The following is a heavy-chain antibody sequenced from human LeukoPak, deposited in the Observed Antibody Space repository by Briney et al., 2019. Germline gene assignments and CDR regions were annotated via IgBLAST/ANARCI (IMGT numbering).Heavy chain of an antibody. J-gene: IGHJ4*02. CDR2: ISYDGSNK. V-gene: IGHV3-30*04. CDR3: ARGTFWSGYSAFDY. CDR1: GYSFTSYY. D-gene: IGHD3-3*01. Sequence: SCKASGYSFTSYYMHWVRQAPGKGLEWVAVISYDGSNKYYADSVKGRFTISRDNSKNTLYLQMNSLRAEDTAVYYCARGTFWSGYSAFDYWGQGTLVTVSS.